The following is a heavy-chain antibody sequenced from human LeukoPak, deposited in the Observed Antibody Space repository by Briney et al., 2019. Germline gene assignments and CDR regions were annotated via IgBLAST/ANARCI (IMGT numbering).Heavy chain of an antibody. D-gene: IGHD1-26*01. V-gene: IGHV4-39*01. CDR2: IFYSGST. Sequence: PSETLPLTCTVSGASVSSSSYYWEWIRQPPGKGLEWVGSIFYSGSTSYNPSLKSRVTMSVDTSKNQFSLRLSSVTATDTAVYYCATRRSGSHPYYWGQGTLGTVSS. J-gene: IGHJ4*02. CDR3: ATRRSGSHPYY. CDR1: GASVSSSSYY.